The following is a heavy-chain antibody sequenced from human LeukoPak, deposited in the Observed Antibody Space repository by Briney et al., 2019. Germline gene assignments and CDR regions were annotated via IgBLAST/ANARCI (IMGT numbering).Heavy chain of an antibody. D-gene: IGHD1-26*01. V-gene: IGHV1-18*01. CDR2: ISVDNGNT. Sequence: GASVKVCCKSSGYRFIIYGVSWVRQRPGQGLEWMGWISVDNGNTIYAQKLQGRVTMTTDTSTCTAYMVLRSLRSDDTAVYYCGRDWSGSDSWARFYYYGMDVWGQGTTVTVSS. J-gene: IGHJ6*02. CDR3: GRDWSGSDSWARFYYYGMDV. CDR1: GYRFIIYG.